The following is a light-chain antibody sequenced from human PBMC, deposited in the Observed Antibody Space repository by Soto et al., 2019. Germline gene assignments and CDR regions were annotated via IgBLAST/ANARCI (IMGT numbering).Light chain of an antibody. CDR1: SGHSSFV. J-gene: IGLJ7*01. V-gene: IGLV4-60*03. CDR3: ETWDSDTHAV. CDR2: LEGSGSC. Sequence: QSVLTQSSSASASLGSSVKLTCTLSSGHSSFVIAWHQQQPGKAPRYLMKLEGSGSCNKGSGVPDRFSGSSSGADRYLTISNLQSEDEADYYCETWDSDTHAVFGGGTQLTVL.